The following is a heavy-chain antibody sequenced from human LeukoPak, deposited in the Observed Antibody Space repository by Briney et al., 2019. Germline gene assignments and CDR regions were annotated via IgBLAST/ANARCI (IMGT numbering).Heavy chain of an antibody. D-gene: IGHD2-15*01. CDR3: ARAYCSGGSCYPFDY. CDR1: GFTFSSYS. J-gene: IGHJ4*02. Sequence: GGSLGLSCAASGFTFSSYSMNWVRQAPGKGLEWVSSISSSSSYIYYADSVKGRFTISRDNAKNSLYLQMNSLRAEDTAVYYCARAYCSGGSCYPFDYWGQGTLVTVSS. CDR2: ISSSSSYI. V-gene: IGHV3-21*01.